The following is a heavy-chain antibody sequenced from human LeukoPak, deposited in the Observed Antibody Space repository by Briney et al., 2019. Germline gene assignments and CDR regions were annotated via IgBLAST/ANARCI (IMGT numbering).Heavy chain of an antibody. CDR2: INHSGST. D-gene: IGHD2-21*02. J-gene: IGHJ4*02. CDR1: GGSFSGYY. CDR3: ASLLNPYCGGDCFGPRFDY. V-gene: IGHV4-34*01. Sequence: SETLSLTCAVYGGSFSGYYWSWIRQPPGKGLEWIGEINHSGSTNHNPSLKSRVTISVDTSKNQFTLKLSSVTAADTAVYYCASLLNPYCGGDCFGPRFDYWGQGTLVTVSS.